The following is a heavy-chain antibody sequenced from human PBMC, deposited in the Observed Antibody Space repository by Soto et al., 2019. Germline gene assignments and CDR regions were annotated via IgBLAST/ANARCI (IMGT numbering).Heavy chain of an antibody. CDR1: GGSISSGSYY. Sequence: QLQLQESGPGVVKPSETLSLTCSVSGGSISSGSYYWGWIRQTPGRGLEWIASMYHGGTTYSNPSLKSRVTISVDTSKNQFSLRLTSVTAADTAVYYCARRDVRAAATNWFDPWGQGTLVTVSS. V-gene: IGHV4-39*01. CDR2: MYHGGTT. J-gene: IGHJ5*02. CDR3: ARRDVRAAATNWFDP. D-gene: IGHD6-13*01.